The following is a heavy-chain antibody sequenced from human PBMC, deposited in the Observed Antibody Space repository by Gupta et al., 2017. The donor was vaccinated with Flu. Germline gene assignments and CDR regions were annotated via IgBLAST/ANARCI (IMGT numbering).Heavy chain of an antibody. V-gene: IGHV4-34*01. CDR3: ARGASGGNVFDT. Sequence: VHLSQWGPGLLNPSQTLSLTCGVSGGSLIDSHWTWIRQSAGKGLGWLGEIDRGGSPNYHPSLRGRVTIFADKATKQVSLRVDSMTAADTGVYYCARGASGGNVFDTWGQGTLVSVSS. D-gene: IGHD1-1*01. CDR2: IDRGGSP. CDR1: GGSLIDSH. J-gene: IGHJ4*02.